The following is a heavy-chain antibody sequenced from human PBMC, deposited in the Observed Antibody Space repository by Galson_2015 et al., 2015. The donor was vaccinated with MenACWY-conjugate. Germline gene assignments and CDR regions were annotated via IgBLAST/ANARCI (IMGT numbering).Heavy chain of an antibody. CDR3: ARTGYCTVSGGASYVDN. D-gene: IGHD2-8*02. V-gene: IGHV4-28*01. CDR2: ITFSGRT. J-gene: IGHJ4*02. Sequence: SLTCSVSNYSISSNNWWGWIRQPPGTGLEWIGFITFSGRTVYNPSLKTRVTMSLETSKNQVSLKLTSVTALDTAVYLCARTGYCTVSGGASYVDNWGQGTLVTVSS. CDR1: NYSISSNNW.